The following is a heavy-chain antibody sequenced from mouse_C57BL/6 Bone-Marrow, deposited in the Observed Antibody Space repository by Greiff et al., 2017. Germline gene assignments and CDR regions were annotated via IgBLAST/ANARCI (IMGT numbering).Heavy chain of an antibody. CDR3: VRITTVVADYYAMDY. V-gene: IGHV5-17*01. CDR1: GFTFSDYG. J-gene: IGHJ4*01. D-gene: IGHD1-1*01. Sequence: EVNVVESGGGLVKPGGSLKLSCAASGFTFSDYGMHWVRQAPEKGLEWVAYISSGSSTIYYADTVKGRFTISRDNAKNTLFLQMTSLRSEDTAMDYCVRITTVVADYYAMDYWGQGTSVTVSS. CDR2: ISSGSSTI.